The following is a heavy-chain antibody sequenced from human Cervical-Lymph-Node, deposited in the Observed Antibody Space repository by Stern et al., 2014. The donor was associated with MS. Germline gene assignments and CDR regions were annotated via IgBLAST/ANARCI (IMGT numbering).Heavy chain of an antibody. V-gene: IGHV3-33*01. D-gene: IGHD5-24*01. Sequence: QVQLVESGGGVVQPGTSLRLSCAASGFTFSSYGMHWVRQAPGKGLERVALAWYDGSTAYYTNSVKGRFTISRDNSKNTLSLQMNSLTAEDTAVYYCARGHIPYAYNYLFDYWGQGTLVTVSS. CDR3: ARGHIPYAYNYLFDY. CDR2: AWYDGSTA. CDR1: GFTFSSYG. J-gene: IGHJ4*02.